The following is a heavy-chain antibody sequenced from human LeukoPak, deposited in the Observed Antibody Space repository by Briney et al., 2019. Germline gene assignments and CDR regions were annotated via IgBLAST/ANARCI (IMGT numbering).Heavy chain of an antibody. J-gene: IGHJ4*02. CDR3: ARGSPTPDY. D-gene: IGHD1-26*01. V-gene: IGHV4-59*01. CDR1: GGSIINYY. CDR2: IYYSGST. Sequence: PSETLSLTCTVSGGSIINYYWSWIRQPPGKGLEWIGYIYYSGSTDYNPSLKNRVTISVDTSKNQFSLKLRSVTAADTAVYYCARGSPTPDYWGQGTLVTVSS.